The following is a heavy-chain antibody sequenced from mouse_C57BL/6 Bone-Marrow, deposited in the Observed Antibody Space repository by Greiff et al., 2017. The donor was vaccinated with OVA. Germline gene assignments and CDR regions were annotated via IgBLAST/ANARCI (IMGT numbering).Heavy chain of an antibody. CDR2: IRNTANGYTT. CDR1: GFTFTDYY. V-gene: IGHV7-3*01. J-gene: IGHJ4*01. Sequence: EVKLVESGGGLVQPGGSLSLSCAASGFTFTDYYMSWVRQPPGKALEWLGFIRNTANGYTTEYNASVKGRFTISRDNSQSILYLQMNALRAEDVATYYCAREEYYYAMDYWGQGTSVTVSS. CDR3: AREEYYYAMDY.